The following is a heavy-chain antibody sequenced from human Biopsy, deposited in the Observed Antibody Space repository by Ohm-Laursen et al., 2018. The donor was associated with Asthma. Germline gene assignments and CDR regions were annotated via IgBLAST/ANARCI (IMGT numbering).Heavy chain of an antibody. D-gene: IGHD4-23*01. Sequence: AASVKASCTTSGYTFKTTGITWVRQAPGQGIASMGWISVYNGNTKVAQKLQGRVTMITDTSTSTAYMELRSLRSDDSAVYFCARAVDFSHYYGIDVWGQGTTVTVS. V-gene: IGHV1-18*01. J-gene: IGHJ6*02. CDR1: GYTFKTTG. CDR2: ISVYNGNT. CDR3: ARAVDFSHYYGIDV.